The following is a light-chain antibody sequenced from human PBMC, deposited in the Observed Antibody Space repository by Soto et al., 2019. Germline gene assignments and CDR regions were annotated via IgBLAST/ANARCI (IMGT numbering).Light chain of an antibody. CDR1: QTILYSSNNKNY. CDR3: HQYYSTPVT. Sequence: DIVMTQSPDSLAVSLGERATINCKSSQTILYSSNNKNYLTWYQQKPGQPPKPLIYWASTRESGVPDRFSGSGSGTDLNLTVSSLQAEDVAVYYCHQYYSTPVTFGGGTKVEIK. J-gene: IGKJ4*01. CDR2: WAS. V-gene: IGKV4-1*01.